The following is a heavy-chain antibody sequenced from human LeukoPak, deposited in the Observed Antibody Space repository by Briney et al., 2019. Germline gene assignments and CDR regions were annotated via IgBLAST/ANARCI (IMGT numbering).Heavy chain of an antibody. D-gene: IGHD6-19*01. J-gene: IGHJ4*02. CDR3: AKEDSAWRHFDY. V-gene: IGHV3-30*18. CDR1: GFTFRSYG. CDR2: ISFDGSNK. Sequence: GGSLRLSCVASGFTFRSYGTHWVRQAPGKGLEWVAVISFDGSNKYYVDSVKGRFTISRDNSKNTFYLQMNSLRAEDTAVYYCAKEDSAWRHFDYWGQGTLVTVSS.